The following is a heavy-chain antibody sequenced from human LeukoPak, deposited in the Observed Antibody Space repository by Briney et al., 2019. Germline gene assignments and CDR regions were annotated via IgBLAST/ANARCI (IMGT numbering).Heavy chain of an antibody. CDR3: ARDQGTRIVVVPAYDYYYGMDV. V-gene: IGHV3-7*03. CDR1: GFTFSSYW. Sequence: EGSLRLSCAASGFTFSSYWMSWVRQAPGKGLEWVANIKQDGSEKYYVDSVKGRFTISRDNAKNSLYLQMNSLRAEDTAVYYCARDQGTRIVVVPAYDYYYGMDVWGKGTTVTVSS. D-gene: IGHD2-2*01. J-gene: IGHJ6*04. CDR2: IKQDGSEK.